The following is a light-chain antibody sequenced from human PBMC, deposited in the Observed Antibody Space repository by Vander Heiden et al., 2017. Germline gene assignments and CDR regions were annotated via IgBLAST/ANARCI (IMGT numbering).Light chain of an antibody. CDR1: NIGSKS. Sequence: YVLTPPPSVSVAPGQTARITCGGDNIGSKSVHWYQQKSGQAPVLVVYDDSDRPSGIPERVSGFNSGKTATLTISRVEAGDEADYYCQVWDSISDHLVFGGGTKLSVL. CDR2: DDS. CDR3: QVWDSISDHLV. J-gene: IGLJ2*01. V-gene: IGLV3-21*02.